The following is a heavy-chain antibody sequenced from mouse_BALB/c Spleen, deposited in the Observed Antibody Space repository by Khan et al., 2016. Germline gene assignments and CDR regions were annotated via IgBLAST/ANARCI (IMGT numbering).Heavy chain of an antibody. CDR3: ASFGSSL. CDR2: INPYSGDT. Sequence: EVQLQESGPELVKPGASVKISCKASGYSFTDYFMNWVMQSHGKSLEWIGRINPYSGDTFYNQRFKGKATLTVDKSSSTAHMDLRSLASEDSAVYFCASFGSSLWGQGTSVTVSS. J-gene: IGHJ4*01. D-gene: IGHD1-1*01. V-gene: IGHV1-20*02. CDR1: GYSFTDYF.